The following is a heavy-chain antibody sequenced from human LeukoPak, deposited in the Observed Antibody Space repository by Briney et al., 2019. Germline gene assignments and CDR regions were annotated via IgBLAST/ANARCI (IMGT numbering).Heavy chain of an antibody. V-gene: IGHV1-18*04. Sequence: GASVKVSCKASGYTFTGYYMHWVRQAPGQGLEWMGWISAYNGNTNYAQKLQGRVTMTTDTSTSTAYMELRSLRSDDTAVYYCARGGVVVTAIGYFQHWGQGTLVTVSS. CDR3: ARGGVVVTAIGYFQH. J-gene: IGHJ1*01. CDR2: ISAYNGNT. CDR1: GYTFTGYY. D-gene: IGHD2-21*02.